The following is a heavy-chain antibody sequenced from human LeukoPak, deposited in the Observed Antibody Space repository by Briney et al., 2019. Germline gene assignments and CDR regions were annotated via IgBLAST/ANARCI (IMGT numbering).Heavy chain of an antibody. CDR3: ARDQSGGQVDP. J-gene: IGHJ5*02. D-gene: IGHD3-16*01. Sequence: GGSLRLSCAASGFTVSSNYMSWVRQAPGKGLEWVSVIYSGGSTYYADSVKGRFTISRDNSKNTLYLQMNGLRAEDTAVYYCARDQSGGQVDPWGQGTLVTVSS. CDR1: GFTVSSNY. V-gene: IGHV3-53*01. CDR2: IYSGGST.